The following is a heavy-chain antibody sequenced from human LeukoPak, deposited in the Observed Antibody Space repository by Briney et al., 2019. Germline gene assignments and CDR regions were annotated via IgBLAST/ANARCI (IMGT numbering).Heavy chain of an antibody. J-gene: IGHJ5*02. D-gene: IGHD3-22*01. CDR3: AGDLQYYYDSSGYYPNWFDP. Sequence: GGSLRLSCAASGFTFSSYAMSWVRQAPGKGLEWVSAISGSGANTYYADSVKGRFTISRGSSKNTLYLQMNSLRAEDTAVYYCAGDLQYYYDSSGYYPNWFDPWGQGTLVTVSS. V-gene: IGHV3-23*01. CDR2: ISGSGANT. CDR1: GFTFSSYA.